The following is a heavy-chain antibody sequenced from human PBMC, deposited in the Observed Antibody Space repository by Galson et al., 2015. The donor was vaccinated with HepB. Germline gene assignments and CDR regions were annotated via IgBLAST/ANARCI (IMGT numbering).Heavy chain of an antibody. D-gene: IGHD2-8*02. V-gene: IGHV3-48*01. CDR2: ISSSSSTI. J-gene: IGHJ4*02. CDR1: GFTFSSYS. CDR3: AGQYCTGGVCYPLDY. Sequence: SLRLSCAASGFTFSSYSMNWVRQAPGKGLEWVSYISSSSSTIYYADSVKGRFTISRDNAKNSLYLQMNSLRAEDTAVYYCAGQYCTGGVCYPLDYWGQGTLVTVSS.